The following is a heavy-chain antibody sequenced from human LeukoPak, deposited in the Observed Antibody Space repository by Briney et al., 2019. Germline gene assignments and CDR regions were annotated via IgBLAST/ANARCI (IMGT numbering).Heavy chain of an antibody. CDR3: ARDSSLPRIRGVMGRGFDY. D-gene: IGHD3-10*01. J-gene: IGHJ4*02. V-gene: IGHV4-59*12. CDR2: IYHSGST. Sequence: SETLSLTCTVSGGSISTYYWSWIRQPPGKGLEWIGYIYHSGSTYYNPSLKSRVTISVDRSKNQFSLKLSSVTAADTAVYYCARDSSLPRIRGVMGRGFDYWGQGTLVTVSS. CDR1: GGSISTYY.